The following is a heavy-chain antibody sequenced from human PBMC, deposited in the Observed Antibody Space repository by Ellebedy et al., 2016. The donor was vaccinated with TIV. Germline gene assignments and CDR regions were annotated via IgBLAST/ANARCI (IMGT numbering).Heavy chain of an antibody. Sequence: GESLKISFHGSAYSFINYWIALVRQMPWRGLKWMAIIDLSDSDTRYSPSFQGQVTISSARSVTTAYLHFKSLKPSDTAVYYCAKLGHRATPDDSWGQGTLVTVSS. CDR2: IDLSDSDT. V-gene: IGHV5-51*01. D-gene: IGHD1-14*01. J-gene: IGHJ5*01. CDR3: AKLGHRATPDDS. CDR1: AYSFINYW.